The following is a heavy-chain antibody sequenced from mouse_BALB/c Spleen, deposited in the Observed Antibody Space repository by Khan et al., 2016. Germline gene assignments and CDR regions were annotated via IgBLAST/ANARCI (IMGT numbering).Heavy chain of an antibody. CDR3: TESPTATRYFDF. V-gene: IGHV3-2*02. CDR2: ISYSGST. D-gene: IGHD1-2*01. CDR1: GYSITSDYA. J-gene: IGHJ1*01. Sequence: EVQLEESGPGLVKPSQSLSLTCTVTGYSITSDYAWNWIRQFPGNKLEWMGYISYSGSTTYNPSLKSRISITRDTSKNQFFLQLYSVTTEDTATXYCTESPTATRYFDFWGAGTTVTVSS.